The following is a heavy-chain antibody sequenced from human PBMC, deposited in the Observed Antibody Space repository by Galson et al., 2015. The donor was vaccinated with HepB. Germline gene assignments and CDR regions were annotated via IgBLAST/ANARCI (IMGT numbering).Heavy chain of an antibody. CDR3: ARAVLGLLWFGERIPRFEI. Sequence: TLSLTCTVSGGSISSGGYYWSWIRQHPGKGLEWIGYIYYSGSTYYNPSLKSRVTISVDTSKNQFSLKLSSVTAADTAVYYCARAVLGLLWFGERIPRFEIWGQGTTVTVSS. CDR1: GGSISSGGYY. V-gene: IGHV4-31*03. J-gene: IGHJ3*02. CDR2: IYYSGST. D-gene: IGHD3-10*01.